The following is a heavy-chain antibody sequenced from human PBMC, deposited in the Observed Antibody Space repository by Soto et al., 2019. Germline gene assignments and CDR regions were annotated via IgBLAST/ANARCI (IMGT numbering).Heavy chain of an antibody. J-gene: IGHJ4*02. D-gene: IGHD3-10*01. Sequence: ASVKVSCKTSGYTFSSIGISWVRQAPGQGLEWMGWISPHKGDTYYAQRLQGRVTMTTDTSTSTAYMELRSLRSDDTAVYFCARDLDASGSYFTNYWGQGTLVTVSS. CDR2: ISPHKGDT. CDR3: ARDLDASGSYFTNY. V-gene: IGHV1-18*01. CDR1: GYTFSSIG.